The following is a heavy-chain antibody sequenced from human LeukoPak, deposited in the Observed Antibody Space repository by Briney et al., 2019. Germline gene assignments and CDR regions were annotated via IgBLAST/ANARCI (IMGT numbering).Heavy chain of an antibody. CDR3: GEGH. CDR1: GFTFSNFA. V-gene: IGHV3-23*01. Sequence: PGGSLRLSCAASGFTFSNFAMIWVRQAPGKGLEWVSAISGSGDKTHYADSVKGRFTISRDNSKSVLCMQLNNLRLEDTAVYYCGEGHWGRGTLVTVSS. J-gene: IGHJ4*02. CDR2: ISGSGDKT.